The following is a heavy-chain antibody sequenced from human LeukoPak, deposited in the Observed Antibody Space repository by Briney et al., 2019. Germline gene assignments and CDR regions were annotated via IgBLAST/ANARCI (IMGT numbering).Heavy chain of an antibody. D-gene: IGHD3-10*01. CDR3: ARTPYYYGSGSYSRFDP. Sequence: ASVKVSCKTSGYTFSGSYIHWVRQAPGQGLEWMGWINPNSGGTNYAQKFQGRVTMTRDTSISTAYMELSRLRSDDTAVYYCARTPYYYGSGSYSRFDPWGQGTLVTVSS. CDR2: INPNSGGT. CDR1: GYTFSGSY. J-gene: IGHJ5*02. V-gene: IGHV1-2*02.